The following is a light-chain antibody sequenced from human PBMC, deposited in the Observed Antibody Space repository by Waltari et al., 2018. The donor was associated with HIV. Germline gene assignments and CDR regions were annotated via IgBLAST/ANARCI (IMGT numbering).Light chain of an antibody. V-gene: IGLV2-23*02. CDR1: SSGIGSYNL. CDR3: CSYAGSSSLWM. J-gene: IGLJ3*02. CDR2: EVT. Sequence: QSALTQPASVSGSPGQSITISCTGTSSGIGSYNLVSWYQHHPGKAPKLLIYEVTKRPSGVSSRFSCSKSGNTASLTISGLQAEDEGDYYCCSYAGSSSLWMFGGGTKLTVL.